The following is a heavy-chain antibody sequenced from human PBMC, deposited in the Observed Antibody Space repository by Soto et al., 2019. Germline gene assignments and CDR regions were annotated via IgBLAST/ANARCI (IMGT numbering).Heavy chain of an antibody. CDR1: GYTFTSYG. CDR2: ISAYDGNT. V-gene: IGHV1-18*01. CDR3: RRGEAYGDGY. D-gene: IGHD4-17*01. Sequence: QVQLVQSGAEVKKPGASVKVSCKASGYTFTSYGISWVRQAPGHGLERMGWISAYDGNTNYARKLQGRVTLTAVTSTSTAYMELGSRRSDDTAGYYCRRGEAYGDGYWGQGTLVTVSS. J-gene: IGHJ4*02.